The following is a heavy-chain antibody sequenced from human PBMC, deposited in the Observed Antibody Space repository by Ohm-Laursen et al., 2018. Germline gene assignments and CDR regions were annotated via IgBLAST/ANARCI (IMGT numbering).Heavy chain of an antibody. CDR1: GLSLSTSGVG. V-gene: IGHV2-5*02. J-gene: IGHJ3*02. D-gene: IGHD1-14*01. CDR2: IYWEDDK. Sequence: TQTLTLTCTFSGLSLSTSGVGVGWIRQPPGKALEWLSLIYWEDDKRYSPSLKSRLTITKDTSKNPVVLTMTNMDPADTATYYCARLINRATFDIWGQGTMVTVSS. CDR3: ARLINRATFDI.